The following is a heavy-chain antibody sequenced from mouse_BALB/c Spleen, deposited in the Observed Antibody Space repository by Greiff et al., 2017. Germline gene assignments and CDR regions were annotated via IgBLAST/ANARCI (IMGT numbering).Heavy chain of an antibody. CDR3: VRLYRYDEGFAY. V-gene: IGHV10-1*02. Sequence: EVQLVESGGGLVQPKGSLKLSCAASGFTFNTYAMNWVRQAPGKGLEWVARIRSKSNNYATYYADSVKDRFTISRDDSQSMLYLQMNNLKTEDTAMYYCVRLYRYDEGFAYWGQGTLVTVSA. J-gene: IGHJ3*01. CDR2: IRSKSNNYAT. CDR1: GFTFNTYA. D-gene: IGHD2-14*01.